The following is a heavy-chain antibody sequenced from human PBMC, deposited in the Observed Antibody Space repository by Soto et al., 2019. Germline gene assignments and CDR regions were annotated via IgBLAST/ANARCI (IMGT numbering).Heavy chain of an antibody. CDR1: GGSSSSSSYY. V-gene: IGHV4-39*01. J-gene: IGHJ5*02. CDR2: IYYSGST. CDR3: ASPKIAFYNWFDP. Sequence: SETQSLTSTVSGGSSSSSSYYWGWIRQPPGKGLEWIGSIYYSGSTYYNPSLKSRVTISVDTSKNQFSLKLSSVTAADTAVYYCASPKIAFYNWFDPWGQGTLVTVSS. D-gene: IGHD3-3*02.